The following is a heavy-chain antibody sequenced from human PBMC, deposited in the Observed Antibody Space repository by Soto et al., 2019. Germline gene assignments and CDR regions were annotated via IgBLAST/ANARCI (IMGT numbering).Heavy chain of an antibody. J-gene: IGHJ4*02. V-gene: IGHV4-61*01. CDR2: IYYSGST. CDR1: GGYVSSGSNY. Sequence: PSETLSPPCTVSGGYVSSGSNYWSWIRQPPGKGLEWIGYIYYSGSTNYNPSLKIRVTISVDTSTNHFSLKLSSVTAADTAVSYCARLNARRYFDYWGQGTLVTVSS. CDR3: ARLNARRYFDY.